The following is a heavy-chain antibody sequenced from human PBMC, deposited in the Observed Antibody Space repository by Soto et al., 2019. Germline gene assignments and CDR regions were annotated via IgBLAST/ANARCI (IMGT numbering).Heavy chain of an antibody. CDR3: ARSVTYCSSTSCSYYFDY. J-gene: IGHJ4*02. Sequence: SETLSLTCTVSGGSISSYYRSWIRQPPGKGLEWIGYIYYSGSTNYNPSLKSRVTISVDTSKNQFSLKLSSVTAADTAVYYCARSVTYCSSTSCSYYFDYWGQGTLVTVSS. V-gene: IGHV4-59*01. CDR1: GGSISSYY. D-gene: IGHD2-2*01. CDR2: IYYSGST.